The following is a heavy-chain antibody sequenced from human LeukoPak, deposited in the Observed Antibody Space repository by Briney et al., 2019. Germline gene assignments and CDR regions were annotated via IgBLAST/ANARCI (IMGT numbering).Heavy chain of an antibody. D-gene: IGHD5-24*01. CDR3: ARETRDGFDY. J-gene: IGHJ4*02. CDR2: IRANNGNT. V-gene: IGHV1-18*01. CDR1: GYTFTIYG. Sequence: ASVKVSCKASGYTFTIYGITWVRQAPGQGLEWMGWIRANNGNTKYAPKVQGRVTMTTDTSTNTAYMELRTLRADDTAVYYCARETRDGFDYWGQGTRVSVSP.